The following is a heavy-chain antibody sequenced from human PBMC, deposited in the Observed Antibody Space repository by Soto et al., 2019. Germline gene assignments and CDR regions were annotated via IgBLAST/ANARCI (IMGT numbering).Heavy chain of an antibody. CDR3: ARESEDLTSNFDY. J-gene: IGHJ4*02. CDR2: ISSTTNYI. CDR1: GFTFTRYS. V-gene: IGHV3-21*06. Sequence: LRLSCAASGFTFTRYSMNWVRQAPGKGLEWVSSISSTTNYIYYGDSTKGRFTISRDNAKNSLYLEMNSLRAEDTAVYYCARESEDLTSNFDYWGQGTLVTVSP.